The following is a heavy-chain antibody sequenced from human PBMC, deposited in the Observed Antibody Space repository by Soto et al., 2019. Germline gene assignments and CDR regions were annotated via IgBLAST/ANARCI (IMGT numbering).Heavy chain of an antibody. Sequence: GGSLRLSCTASGFTFSDYYMSWIRQAPGKGLEWLSYISTYSSYTNYADSVKGRFTISRDNANNSLFLRFDGPRVDDTAVYDCARYRAGCYPFYFDFWGQGSLVTVSS. CDR2: ISTYSSYT. J-gene: IGHJ4*02. D-gene: IGHD3-16*01. CDR1: GFTFSDYY. V-gene: IGHV3-11*06. CDR3: ARYRAGCYPFYFDF.